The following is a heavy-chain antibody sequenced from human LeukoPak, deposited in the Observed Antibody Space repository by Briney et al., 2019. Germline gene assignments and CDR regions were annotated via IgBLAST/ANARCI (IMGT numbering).Heavy chain of an antibody. CDR1: GFTFSTYG. CDR2: RRYDGSSG. D-gene: IGHD1-26*01. V-gene: IGHV3-30*02. Sequence: PGGSLRLSCAPSGFTFSTYGMHWVRQAPGKGLEWVAFRRYDGSSGYYADSVKGRFTLSRDNSKNTLYLQMNSLRADDTAVYYCARNSGRYFYYYYMDVRGKGTTVTVSS. CDR3: ARNSGRYFYYYYMDV. J-gene: IGHJ6*03.